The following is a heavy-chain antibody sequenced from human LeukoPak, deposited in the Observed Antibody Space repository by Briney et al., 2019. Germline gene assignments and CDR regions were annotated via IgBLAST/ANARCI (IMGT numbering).Heavy chain of an antibody. J-gene: IGHJ4*02. CDR3: AREMAVAGNPLDY. Sequence: GGSLRLSCAASGFTFSSYWMHWVRQAPGEGLVWVSRINSDGSSTSYADSVKGRFTISRDNAKNTLYLQMNSLRAEDTAVYYCAREMAVAGNPLDYWGQGTLVTVSS. CDR1: GFTFSSYW. CDR2: INSDGSST. V-gene: IGHV3-74*01. D-gene: IGHD6-19*01.